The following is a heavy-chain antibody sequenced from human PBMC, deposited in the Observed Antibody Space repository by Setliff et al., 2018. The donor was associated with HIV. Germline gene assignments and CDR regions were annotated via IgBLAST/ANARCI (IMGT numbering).Heavy chain of an antibody. D-gene: IGHD6-13*01. V-gene: IGHV1-8*01. Sequence: ASVKVSCKASGYSFTTFDVNWVRQATGQGLEWMGWMNPNSGNTGYAQNFQGRVTMTEDTSTDTAYMELSSLTSEDTAMYYCARISSAWYLVDYWGQGTLVTVSS. CDR1: GYSFTTFD. CDR3: ARISSAWYLVDY. J-gene: IGHJ4*02. CDR2: MNPNSGNT.